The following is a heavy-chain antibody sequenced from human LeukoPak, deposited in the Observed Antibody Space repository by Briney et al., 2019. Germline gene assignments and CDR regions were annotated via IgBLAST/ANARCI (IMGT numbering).Heavy chain of an antibody. Sequence: ASVKVSCKASGYTLTSYGISWVRQAPGQGLEWMGWISAYNGNTNYAQKLQGRVTMTTDTSTSTAYMELRSLRSDDTAVYDCSRLDYVFGSDNTCFAPGGQETLVTVSS. CDR1: GYTLTSYG. CDR2: ISAYNGNT. J-gene: IGHJ5*02. V-gene: IGHV1-18*01. CDR3: SRLDYVFGSDNTCFAP. D-gene: IGHD3-16*01.